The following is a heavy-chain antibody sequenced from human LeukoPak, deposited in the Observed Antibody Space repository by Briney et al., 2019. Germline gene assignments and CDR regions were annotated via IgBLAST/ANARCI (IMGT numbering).Heavy chain of an antibody. CDR1: GYSISSGYY. V-gene: IGHV4-38-2*02. CDR3: AAYGVANGNYATAYYYYMDV. Sequence: ASETLSLTCTVSGYSISSGYYWGWTRQPPGKGLEWIGNLYHSGSAYYNPSLKSRVTISVDTSKNHFSLKLNSATAADTAVYYCAAYGVANGNYATAYYYYMDVWGRGTTVTVSS. J-gene: IGHJ6*03. D-gene: IGHD4-17*01. CDR2: LYHSGSA.